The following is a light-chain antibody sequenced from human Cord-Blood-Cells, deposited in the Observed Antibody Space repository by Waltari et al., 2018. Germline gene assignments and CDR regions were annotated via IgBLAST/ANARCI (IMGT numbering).Light chain of an antibody. CDR3: QQYGSSRTWT. V-gene: IGKV3-20*01. CDR1: QSVSSSY. CDR2: GAS. J-gene: IGKJ1*01. Sequence: EIVLTQSPGTLSLSPGERATLSCRASQSVSSSYLAWYQQKPGQAPRLLIYGASSRATGIPDRFSGSGSGTDFTLTISRLEPEDFAVYYCQQYGSSRTWTFGQGP.